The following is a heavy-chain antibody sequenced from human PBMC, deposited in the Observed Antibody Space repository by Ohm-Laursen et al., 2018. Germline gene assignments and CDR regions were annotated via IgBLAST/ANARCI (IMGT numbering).Heavy chain of an antibody. Sequence: SLRLSCTASGFTFSSYWMSWVRQAPGKGLEWVANIKQDGNDKYYVDSVKGRFTISRDNAKNSLYLEVNSLRAEDTAVYYCARSSERGYSGTYLLRYFDSWGQGTLVTVSS. CDR1: GFTFSSYW. CDR2: IKQDGNDK. D-gene: IGHD1-26*01. V-gene: IGHV3-7*01. J-gene: IGHJ4*02. CDR3: ARSSERGYSGTYLLRYFDS.